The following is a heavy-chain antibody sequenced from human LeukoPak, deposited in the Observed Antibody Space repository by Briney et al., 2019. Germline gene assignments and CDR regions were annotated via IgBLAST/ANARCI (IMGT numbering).Heavy chain of an antibody. J-gene: IGHJ6*03. V-gene: IGHV3-21*01. CDR3: ARDPETDNWNLLYYYYMDV. CDR2: ISSSSSYI. D-gene: IGHD1-20*01. Sequence: GGSLRLSCAASGFTFSSYSMNWVRQAPGKGLEWVSCISSSSSYIYYADSVKGRFTPSRDNAKNSLYLQMNSLRAEDTAVYYCARDPETDNWNLLYYYYMDVWGKGTTVTVSS. CDR1: GFTFSSYS.